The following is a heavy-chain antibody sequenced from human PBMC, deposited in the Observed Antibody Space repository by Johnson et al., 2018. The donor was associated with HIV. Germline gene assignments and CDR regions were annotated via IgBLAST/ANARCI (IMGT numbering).Heavy chain of an antibody. J-gene: IGHJ3*02. CDR3: ARSPRAAEGAFDS. CDR2: ISYDGSNK. D-gene: IGHD6-13*01. CDR1: KFTFSSYA. V-gene: IGHV3-30*04. Sequence: QVQLVESGGGVVQPGRSLRLSCAASKFTFSSYAMHWVRQAPGKGLEWVSFISYDGSNKYYADSVKGRFTISRDNSKNTLYLQMNSLRAEDTAVYYCARSPRAAEGAFDSWGQGTMVTVSS.